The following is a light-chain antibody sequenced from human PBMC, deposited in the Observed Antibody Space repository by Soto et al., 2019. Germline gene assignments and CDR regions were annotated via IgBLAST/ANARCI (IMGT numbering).Light chain of an antibody. J-gene: IGLJ2*01. CDR3: SSFSSDSTPLV. CDR2: AVT. CDR1: SSDVGGYNY. V-gene: IGLV2-14*01. Sequence: QSALTQPASVSGSPGQSITISCTGTSSDVGGYNYVSWYQQHPGKAPKLMIYAVTDRPSGVSSRFSGSKSGNTASLTISGLQAEDEADYYCSSFSSDSTPLVFGGGTKLTVL.